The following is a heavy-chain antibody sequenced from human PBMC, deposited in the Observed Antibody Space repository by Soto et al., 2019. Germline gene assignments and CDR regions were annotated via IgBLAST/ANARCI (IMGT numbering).Heavy chain of an antibody. CDR2: MNPNSGNT. CDR3: ARPRGYSYGDAFDI. D-gene: IGHD5-18*01. Sequence: ASVKVSCKASGYTFTSYDINWVRQATGQGLEWMGWMNPNSGNTGYAQKFQGRVTMTRNTSISTAYMELSSLRSEDTAVYYCARPRGYSYGDAFDIWGQGTMVTVSS. CDR1: GYTFTSYD. V-gene: IGHV1-8*01. J-gene: IGHJ3*02.